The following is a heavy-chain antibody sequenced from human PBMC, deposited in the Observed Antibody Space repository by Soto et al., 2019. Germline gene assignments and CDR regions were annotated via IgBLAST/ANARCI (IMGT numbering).Heavy chain of an antibody. CDR3: ARVKVVVAATPGYFDY. J-gene: IGHJ4*02. V-gene: IGHV4-30-4*01. CDR2: IYYSGST. CDR1: GGSISSGDYY. D-gene: IGHD2-15*01. Sequence: SETLSLTCTVSGGSISSGDYYWSWIRQPPGKGLEWIGYIYYSGSTYYNPSLKSRVTISVDTSKDQFSLKLSSVTAADTAVYYCARVKVVVAATPGYFDYWGQGTLVTVSS.